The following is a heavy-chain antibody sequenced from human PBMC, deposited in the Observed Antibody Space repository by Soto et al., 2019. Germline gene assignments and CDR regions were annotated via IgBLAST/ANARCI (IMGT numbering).Heavy chain of an antibody. J-gene: IGHJ6*02. CDR2: IDYRGTT. CDR1: GGSIGSYY. D-gene: IGHD3-16*02. Sequence: LSLTCTVSGGSIGSYYWSWVRRPPGKGLEWIGYIDYRGTTKYNPSLRSRVTMSVDTSKSRFSLRLTSVSAADTAVYYCARDRSRVHYGMDVWGLGTTVTVSS. CDR3: ARDRSRVHYGMDV. V-gene: IGHV4-59*01.